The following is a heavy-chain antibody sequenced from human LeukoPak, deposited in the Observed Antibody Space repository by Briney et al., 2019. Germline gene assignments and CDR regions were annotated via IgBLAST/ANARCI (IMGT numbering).Heavy chain of an antibody. Sequence: GGSLRLSCAASGFTVSSNYMSWVRQAPGKGLEWVSVIYSGGSTYYADSVKGRFTISRDNSKNTLYLQMNSLRAEDTAVYYCAKAGLQLWLLVYWGQGTLVTVSS. CDR3: AKAGLQLWLLVY. J-gene: IGHJ4*02. CDR1: GFTVSSNY. CDR2: IYSGGST. D-gene: IGHD5-18*01. V-gene: IGHV3-53*01.